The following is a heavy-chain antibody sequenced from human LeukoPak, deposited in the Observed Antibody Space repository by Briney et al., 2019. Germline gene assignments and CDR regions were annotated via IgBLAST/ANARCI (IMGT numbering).Heavy chain of an antibody. V-gene: IGHV3-30-3*01. CDR3: ARDEARGVPVD. J-gene: IGHJ4*02. CDR1: GFTFSSYA. CDR2: ISYDGSNK. D-gene: IGHD2-15*01. Sequence: GGSLRLSCAASGFTFSSYAMHWVRQAPGKGLEWVAVISYDGSNKYYADSVKGRFTISRDNSKNTLYLQMNSLRAEDTAVYYCARDEARGVPVDWGQGTLVTVSS.